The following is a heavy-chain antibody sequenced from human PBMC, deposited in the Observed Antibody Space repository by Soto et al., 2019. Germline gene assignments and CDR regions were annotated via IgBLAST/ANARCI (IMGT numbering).Heavy chain of an antibody. J-gene: IGHJ4*02. D-gene: IGHD6-13*01. V-gene: IGHV3-30*18. CDR1: GFTFSSYG. Sequence: ESGGGVVQPGRSLRLSCAASGFTFSSYGMHWVRQAPGKGLEWVAVISYDGSNKYYADSVKGRFTISRDNSKNTLYLQMNSLRAEDTAVYYCANQDSSSWYAGPDYWGQGTLVTVSS. CDR3: ANQDSSSWYAGPDY. CDR2: ISYDGSNK.